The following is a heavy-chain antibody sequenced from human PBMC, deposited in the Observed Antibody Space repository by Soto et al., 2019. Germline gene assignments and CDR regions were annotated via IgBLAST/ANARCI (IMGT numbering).Heavy chain of an antibody. V-gene: IGHV3-23*01. CDR1: GFTFSSSA. D-gene: IGHD4-17*01. CDR2: ISGSGGST. J-gene: IGHJ4*02. Sequence: LRLSCAASGFTFSSSAMSWVRQAPGKGLEWVSAISGSGGSTYYADSVKGRFTISRDNAKNSLYLQMNSLRAEDTAVYYCAKGDYGDFYFDYWGQGTLVTVS. CDR3: AKGDYGDFYFDY.